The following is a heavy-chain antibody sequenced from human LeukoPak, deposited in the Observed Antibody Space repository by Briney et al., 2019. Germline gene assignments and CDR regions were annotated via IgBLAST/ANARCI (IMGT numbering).Heavy chain of an antibody. CDR1: GFTFSSYS. Sequence: PGGSLRLSCAASGFTFSSYSMNWVRQAPGKGLEWVSSISSSSSYIYYADSVKGRFTISRDNAKNSLYLQMNSLRAEDTAVYYCAKQRDSGYASFDYWGQGTLVTVSS. J-gene: IGHJ4*02. V-gene: IGHV3-21*01. CDR2: ISSSSSYI. CDR3: AKQRDSGYASFDY. D-gene: IGHD5-12*01.